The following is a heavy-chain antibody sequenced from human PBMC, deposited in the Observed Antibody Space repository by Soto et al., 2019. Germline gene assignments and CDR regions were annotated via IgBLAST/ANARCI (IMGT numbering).Heavy chain of an antibody. CDR3: GSLPVGAYFEYFQH. Sequence: GESLKISCKASGYTFTSQWIGWVRQMPGKGLEWVGIIFPGDSDTRISPSFQGQVTMSADKSINTAYLQWTSLKASGTAMYYCGSLPVGAYFEYFQHWGQGTVVTVSS. V-gene: IGHV5-51*01. J-gene: IGHJ1*01. CDR1: GYTFTSQW. CDR2: IFPGDSDT. D-gene: IGHD1-26*01.